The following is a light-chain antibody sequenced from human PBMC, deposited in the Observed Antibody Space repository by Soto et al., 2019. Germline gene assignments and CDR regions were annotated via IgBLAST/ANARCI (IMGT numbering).Light chain of an antibody. J-gene: IGKJ4*02. CDR1: QRISNW. CDR3: QQYNNYPLT. V-gene: IGKV1-5*01. Sequence: DIQMTQSPSTLSASVGDRVTITCRASQRISNWLAWYQQRPGKVPNLLIYDVSSLESGVPSRFSGSGSRTEFTLTIDSLQTDDFATYYCQQYNNYPLTFGGGTKVDIK. CDR2: DVS.